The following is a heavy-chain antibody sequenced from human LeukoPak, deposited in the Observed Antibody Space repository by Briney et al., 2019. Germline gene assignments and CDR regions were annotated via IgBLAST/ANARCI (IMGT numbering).Heavy chain of an antibody. Sequence: RSSETLTLTCSVSGASVSNSYWIWIRQPAGKGLEWIGRVYTLGGTSYNPSLKSRVTMSVDTSKNQLSLTLTSVTAADTGVYFCAKVNILQWSPVAFRFDPWAQGTLVTVSS. V-gene: IGHV4-4*07. CDR3: AKVNILQWSPVAFRFDP. CDR2: VYTLGGT. CDR1: GASVSNSY. J-gene: IGHJ5*02. D-gene: IGHD3-3*01.